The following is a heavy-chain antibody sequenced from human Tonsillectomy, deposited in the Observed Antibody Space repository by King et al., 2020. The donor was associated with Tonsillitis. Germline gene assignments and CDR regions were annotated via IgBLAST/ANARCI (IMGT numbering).Heavy chain of an antibody. CDR1: GYTFTDYY. V-gene: IGHV1-2*04. CDR3: ARSNWNDYFDY. J-gene: IGHJ4*02. CDR2: INPNSGAT. Sequence: QLVQSGAEVKKPGASVKVSCKASGYTFTDYYIDWVRQAPGQGLEWMGWINPNSGATNYAQKFQDWATMTRDTSISTAYMDLSRLRSDDTAVYYCARSNWNDYFDYWGQGTLVTVSS. D-gene: IGHD1-1*01.